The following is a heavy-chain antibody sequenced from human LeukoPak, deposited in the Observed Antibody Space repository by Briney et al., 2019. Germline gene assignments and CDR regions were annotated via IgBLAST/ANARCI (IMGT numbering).Heavy chain of an antibody. CDR1: GGSISSSSYY. Sequence: AETLSLTCTVSGGSISSSSYYWGWIRQPPGKGLEWIGSIYYSGSTYYNPSLKSRATISVDTSKNQFSLKLSSVTAADTAVYYCASPSNFWSGYVDYWGQGTLVTVSS. CDR3: ASPSNFWSGYVDY. D-gene: IGHD3-3*01. J-gene: IGHJ4*02. V-gene: IGHV4-39*07. CDR2: IYYSGST.